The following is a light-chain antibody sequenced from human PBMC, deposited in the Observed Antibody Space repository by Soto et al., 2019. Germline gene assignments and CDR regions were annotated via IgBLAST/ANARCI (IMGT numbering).Light chain of an antibody. Sequence: SKGTKCFAQGESVDLSCRRSQSVSSSYLAWYQQKPGQAPRLLFYGASNRATAIPDRFSGSGFGTDFTLTIAIVEREGYAGYSGQPFGGSRQPSGLGTKVDIK. V-gene: IGKV3-20*01. CDR2: GAS. J-gene: IGKJ1*01. CDR3: QPFGGSRQP. CDR1: QSVSSSY.